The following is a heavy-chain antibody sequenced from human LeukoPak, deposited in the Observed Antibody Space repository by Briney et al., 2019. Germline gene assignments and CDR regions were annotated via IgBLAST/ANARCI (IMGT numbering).Heavy chain of an antibody. Sequence: PSETLSLTCTVSGGSISSYYWSWIRQHPGKGLEWIGYIYYSGSTNYNPSLKSRVTISVDTSKNQFSLKLSSVTAADTAVYYCARTPYVWGSYRYFEYFQHWGQGTLVTVSS. D-gene: IGHD3-16*02. CDR2: IYYSGST. J-gene: IGHJ1*01. CDR3: ARTPYVWGSYRYFEYFQH. CDR1: GGSISSYY. V-gene: IGHV4-59*12.